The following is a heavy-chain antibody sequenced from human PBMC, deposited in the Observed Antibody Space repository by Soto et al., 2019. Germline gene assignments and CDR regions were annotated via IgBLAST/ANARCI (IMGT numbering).Heavy chain of an antibody. Sequence: QLQLQESGPGLVKPSETLSLTCTVSGGSINSTGYYWGWIRQPPGKGLEWIGSIYFSGSTSYNPSLNSRFTMPLATSRHQLCLKVGCVTAADTALYYCSRLRCISPNCVPLDPWGQGTLVTVSS. CDR3: SRLRCISPNCVPLDP. D-gene: IGHD2-2*01. CDR1: GGSINSTGYY. CDR2: IYFSGST. J-gene: IGHJ5*02. V-gene: IGHV4-39*01.